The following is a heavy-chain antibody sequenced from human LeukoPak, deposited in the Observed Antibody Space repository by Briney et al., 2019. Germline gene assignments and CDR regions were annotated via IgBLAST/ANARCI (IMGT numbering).Heavy chain of an antibody. V-gene: IGHV4-34*01. CDR1: GGSFSGYY. CDR3: ARAHRHIVVVTANPGAFDI. CDR2: INHSGST. J-gene: IGHJ3*02. Sequence: SETLSLTCAVYGGSFSGYYWSWIRQPPGKGLEWIGEINHSGSTNYNPSLKSRVTISVDTSKNQFSLKLSSVTAADTAVYYCARAHRHIVVVTANPGAFDIWGQGTMVTVSS. D-gene: IGHD2-21*02.